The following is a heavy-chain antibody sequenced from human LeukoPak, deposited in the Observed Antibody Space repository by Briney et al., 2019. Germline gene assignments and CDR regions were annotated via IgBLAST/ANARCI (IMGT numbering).Heavy chain of an antibody. CDR3: ARSHRVYSSSWNLLDY. CDR2: INPNSGGT. D-gene: IGHD6-13*01. V-gene: IGHV1-2*02. Sequence: ASVKVSCKASGYTFTGYYMHWMRQAPGQGLEWMGWINPNSGGTNYAQKFQGRVTMTRDTSISTAYMELSRLRSDDTAVYYCARSHRVYSSSWNLLDYWGQGTLVTVSS. CDR1: GYTFTGYY. J-gene: IGHJ4*02.